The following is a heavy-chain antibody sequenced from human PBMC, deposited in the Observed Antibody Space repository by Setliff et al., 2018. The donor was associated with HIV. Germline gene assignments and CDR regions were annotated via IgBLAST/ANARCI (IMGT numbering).Heavy chain of an antibody. V-gene: IGHV3-30*04. CDR1: GFTFGSYA. Sequence: GGSLRLSCAASGFTFGSYAMHWVRQAPGRGLEWVAAISYDGSDKFYADSVKGRFTISRDNSKNTLYLQMNSLRPEDTAVYYCARDSPLSHFDYWGQGILVTVSS. J-gene: IGHJ4*02. CDR3: ARDSPLSHFDY. CDR2: ISYDGSDK.